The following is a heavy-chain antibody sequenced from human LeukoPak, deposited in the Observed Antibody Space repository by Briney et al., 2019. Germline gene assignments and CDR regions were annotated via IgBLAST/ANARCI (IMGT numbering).Heavy chain of an antibody. D-gene: IGHD2-2*01. CDR3: AKDTSMVPNDGFDI. V-gene: IGHV3-53*05. Sequence: GGSLRLSCAASGFTVSSNYMSWVRQAPGKGLEWVSVIYSGGSTYYADSVKGRFTISRDNAKNSLYLQMNSLRAEDTALYYCAKDTSMVPNDGFDIWGQGTMVTVSS. J-gene: IGHJ3*02. CDR2: IYSGGST. CDR1: GFTVSSNY.